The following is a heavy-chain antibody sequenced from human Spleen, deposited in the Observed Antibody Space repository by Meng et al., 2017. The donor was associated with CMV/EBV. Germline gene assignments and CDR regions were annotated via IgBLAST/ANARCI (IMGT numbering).Heavy chain of an antibody. J-gene: IGHJ6*02. CDR1: GFTFSSYS. Sequence: GESLKISCAASGFTFSSYSMNWVRQAPGKGLEWVSSISSSSSYIYYADSVKGRFTISRDNAKNSLYLQMNSLRAEDTAVYYCARDVVFEVGATSDYYYYGMDVWGQGTTVTVSS. CDR2: ISSSSSYI. D-gene: IGHD1-26*01. CDR3: ARDVVFEVGATSDYYYYGMDV. V-gene: IGHV3-21*04.